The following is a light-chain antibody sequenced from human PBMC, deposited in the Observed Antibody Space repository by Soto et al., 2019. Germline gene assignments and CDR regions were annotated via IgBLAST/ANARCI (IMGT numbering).Light chain of an antibody. V-gene: IGKV1-39*01. CDR2: AAS. CDR3: QQSYSTPNT. CDR1: QSISSY. J-gene: IGKJ2*01. Sequence: IQMTQSPSSLSAYVGDRVTITCRASQSISSYLNWYQQKPGKAPKLLIYAASSLQSGVPSRFSGSGSGTDFTLTISSLQPEVFATYYCQQSYSTPNTFGQGTKVDIK.